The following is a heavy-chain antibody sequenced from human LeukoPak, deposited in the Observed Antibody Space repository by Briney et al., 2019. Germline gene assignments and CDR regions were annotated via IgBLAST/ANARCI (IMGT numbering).Heavy chain of an antibody. CDR3: AREGGYYDSSGYYYN. CDR1: GGSFSGYY. Sequence: SETLSLTFAVYGGSFSGYYWSWIRQPPGKGLEWIRGIYHSGSTNYNPSLKRRVTISVDTSKNQFSLKLSSMTAAQTAVYHCAREGGYYDSSGYYYNWGQGNLGTVSS. D-gene: IGHD3-22*01. V-gene: IGHV4-34*01. CDR2: IYHSGST. J-gene: IGHJ4*02.